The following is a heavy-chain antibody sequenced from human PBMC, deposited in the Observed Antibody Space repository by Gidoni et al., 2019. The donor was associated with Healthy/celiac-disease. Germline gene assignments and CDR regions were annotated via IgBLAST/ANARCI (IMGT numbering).Heavy chain of an antibody. D-gene: IGHD1-26*01. J-gene: IGHJ4*02. V-gene: IGHV4-59*08. CDR3: ARHYRGTDGYKRLYFDY. CDR2: IYYSGST. Sequence: QVQLQESGPGLVQPSETLSLTCTVSGGSISSYYWSWIRQPPGKGLEWIGYIYYSGSTNYNPALKSRVTISVDTSKNQFSLKLSSVTAADTAVYYCARHYRGTDGYKRLYFDYWGQGTLVTVSS. CDR1: GGSISSYY.